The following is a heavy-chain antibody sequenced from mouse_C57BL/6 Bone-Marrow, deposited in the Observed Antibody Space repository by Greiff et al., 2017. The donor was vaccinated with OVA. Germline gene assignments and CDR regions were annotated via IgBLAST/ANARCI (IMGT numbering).Heavy chain of an antibody. CDR1: GYTFTSYW. CDR3: ARENSSWFAF. D-gene: IGHD1-1*01. J-gene: IGHJ3*01. V-gene: IGHV1-69*01. Sequence: QVQLQQPGAELVMPGASVKLSCKASGYTFTSYWMHWVKQRPGQGLEWIGEIDPSDSYTNYNQKFKGKSTLTVDKSSCTAYMQLSSLTSEDSAVYYCARENSSWFAFWGRGTLITVSA. CDR2: IDPSDSYT.